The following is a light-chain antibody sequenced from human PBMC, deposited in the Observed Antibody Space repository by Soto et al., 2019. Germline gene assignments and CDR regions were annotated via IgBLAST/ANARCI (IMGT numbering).Light chain of an antibody. CDR2: DAS. V-gene: IGKV1-5*01. J-gene: IGKJ1*01. CDR3: QQYSSYWT. Sequence: IQMTQSPSTLSASVGDRVMITCRASQNINNRLAWYQQKPGKAPKFLIYDASNLESGVPSRFSGSGSGTEFTLTISSLQPDDFATYYCQQYSSYWTFGQGTKVDI. CDR1: QNINNR.